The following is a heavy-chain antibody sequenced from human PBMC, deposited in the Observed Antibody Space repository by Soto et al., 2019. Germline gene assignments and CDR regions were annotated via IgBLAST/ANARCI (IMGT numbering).Heavy chain of an antibody. V-gene: IGHV4-4*07. CDR3: AREGDDRHFFFDS. CDR1: GRSMISYY. CDR2: IYTGGNT. D-gene: IGHD3-3*02. Sequence: PSETLSLTCNVSGRSMISYYWSWIRQPAGKGLEWIGRIYTGGNTNYNPSLKSRVTMSVDTSKSQFSLSLTSVTAADTAVCYCAREGDDRHFFFDSWGQGTLVTVSS. J-gene: IGHJ4*02.